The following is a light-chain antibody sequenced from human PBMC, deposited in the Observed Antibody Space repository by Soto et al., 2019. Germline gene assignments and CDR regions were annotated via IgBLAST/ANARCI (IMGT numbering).Light chain of an antibody. CDR1: QSVSSSY. J-gene: IGKJ5*01. CDR2: DAS. Sequence: EIVLTQSPGTLSLSPGERATLSCRASQSVSSSYLAWYQQKPGQAPRLLIYDASSRATGIPDRFSGSGSGTDFTLTISRLEPEDFAVYYCQQYCGSPPITFGLGTRLEI. V-gene: IGKV3-20*01. CDR3: QQYCGSPPIT.